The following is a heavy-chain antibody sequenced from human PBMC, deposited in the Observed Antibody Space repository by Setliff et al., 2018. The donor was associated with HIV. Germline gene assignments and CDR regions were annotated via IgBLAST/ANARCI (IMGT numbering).Heavy chain of an antibody. CDR2: INMDSGDT. Sequence: GASVKVSCKASGYSFTAYGISWVRQAPGQGFEWMGWINMDSGDTNFAQKFQDRVTVTTDTSTNTTYMELRGLRSDYQATYYCARVPSGAAGLFRAGFYFWGQGTLVTVFS. D-gene: IGHD6-25*01. CDR3: ARVPSGAAGLFRAGFYF. V-gene: IGHV1-18*01. J-gene: IGHJ4*01. CDR1: GYSFTAYG.